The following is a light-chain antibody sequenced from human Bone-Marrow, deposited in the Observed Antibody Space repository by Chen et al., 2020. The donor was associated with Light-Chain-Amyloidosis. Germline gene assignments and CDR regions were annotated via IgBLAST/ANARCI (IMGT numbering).Light chain of an antibody. Sequence: QTVVTQEPSFSVSPGGTVTLTCGLSSGSVSTSYYPSWYQQTPGQAPLTLIYCTDTLSSGVPDRFSGSILGNKACLTITGAQAGDESDYYCVLYLGSGTWVFGGGTKLTVL. CDR2: CTD. CDR3: VLYLGSGTWV. CDR1: SGSVSTSYY. J-gene: IGLJ3*02. V-gene: IGLV8-61*01.